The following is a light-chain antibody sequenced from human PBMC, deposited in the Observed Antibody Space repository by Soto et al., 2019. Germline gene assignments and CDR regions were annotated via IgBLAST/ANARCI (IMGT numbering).Light chain of an antibody. J-gene: IGLJ2*01. CDR3: QVWDSISDHLV. CDR1: DIGTKS. V-gene: IGLV3-21*02. CDR2: DDS. Sequence: SYELTQPHSVSVAPGQTARISCGANDIGTKSVQWYQKKPGQAPVLVVYDDSDRPSGIPDRFSGSDSGNTATLTISRVEAGDEADYYCQVWDSISDHLVFGGGTKVTVL.